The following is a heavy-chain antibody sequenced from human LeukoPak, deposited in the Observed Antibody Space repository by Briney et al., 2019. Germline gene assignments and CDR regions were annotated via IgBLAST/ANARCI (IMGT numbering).Heavy chain of an antibody. Sequence: ASVKVSCKASGGTFSSYAISWVRQAPGQGLEWMGGIIPIFGTANYAQKFQGRVTITTDESTSTAYMELSSLRSVDTAVYYCAKANVYQLPDYHYYYMDAWDKGTTVTVSS. CDR3: AKANVYQLPDYHYYYMDA. J-gene: IGHJ6*03. V-gene: IGHV1-69*05. CDR1: GGTFSSYA. CDR2: IIPIFGTA. D-gene: IGHD2-2*01.